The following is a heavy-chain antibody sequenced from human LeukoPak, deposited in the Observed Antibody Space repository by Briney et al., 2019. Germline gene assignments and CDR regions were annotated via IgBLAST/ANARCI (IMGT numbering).Heavy chain of an antibody. V-gene: IGHV3-30*18. CDR2: ISYDGSNE. CDR3: AKDRDYGDSPDY. J-gene: IGHJ4*02. Sequence: GRSLRLSCAASGFTFRSYGMHWVRQAPGKGLEWVAVISYDGSNEYYADSVKGRFTISRDNSKNTLYLQMNSLRAEDTAVYYCAKDRDYGDSPDYWGQGTLVTVSS. D-gene: IGHD4-17*01. CDR1: GFTFRSYG.